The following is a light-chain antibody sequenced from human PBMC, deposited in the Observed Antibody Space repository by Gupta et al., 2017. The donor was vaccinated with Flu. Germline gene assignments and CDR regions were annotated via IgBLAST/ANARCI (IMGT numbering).Light chain of an antibody. V-gene: IGLV1-44*01. CDR3: AAWDDSLNGWV. CDR2: SNN. J-gene: IGLJ3*02. CDR1: SSNIGSNT. Sequence: RVTISCAGSSSNIGSNTVNCYQQLPATAPKLLIYSNNQRPSGVPDRFSGSKSGTSAALAISGLQSEDEADYYCAAWDDSLNGWVFGGGTKLTVL.